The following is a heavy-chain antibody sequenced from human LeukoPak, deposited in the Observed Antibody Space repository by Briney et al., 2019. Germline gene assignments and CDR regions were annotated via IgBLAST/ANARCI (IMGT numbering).Heavy chain of an antibody. D-gene: IGHD2-15*01. CDR1: GFTFSSYS. CDR2: ISSSSSYI. J-gene: IGHJ4*02. CDR3: ARERRGSKGYCSGGSCSLFDY. Sequence: GGSLRLSCAASGFTFSSYSMNWVRQAPGKGLELVSSISSSSSYIYYADSVKSRFTISRDNAKNSLYLQMNSLRAEDTAVYYCARERRGSKGYCSGGSCSLFDYWGQGTLVTVSS. V-gene: IGHV3-21*01.